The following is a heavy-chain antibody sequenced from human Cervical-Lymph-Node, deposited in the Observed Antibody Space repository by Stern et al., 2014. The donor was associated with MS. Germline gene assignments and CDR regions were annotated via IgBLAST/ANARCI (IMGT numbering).Heavy chain of an antibody. J-gene: IGHJ4*02. D-gene: IGHD1-1*01. CDR3: ARDTSSPERSDW. Sequence: VQLVQSGGGVIQPGGSLRLSCTASGFTVSRDYMTWVRQAPGKGLGWALLITNVGITFYSDSVKGRFTISRDDSKNTVYLHMTSLRAEDTAMYYCARDTSSPERSDWWGQGTLVTVSS. CDR1: GFTVSRDY. V-gene: IGHV3-53*01. CDR2: ITNVGIT.